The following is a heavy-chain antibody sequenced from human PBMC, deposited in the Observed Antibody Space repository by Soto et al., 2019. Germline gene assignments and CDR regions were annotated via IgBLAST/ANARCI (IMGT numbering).Heavy chain of an antibody. J-gene: IGHJ4*02. CDR1: GNTFTSYD. D-gene: IGHD3-10*01. CDR2: INPNSGNI. V-gene: IGHV1-8*01. CDR3: ARGRASGSYYLLAY. Sequence: ASVKVSCKASGNTFTSYDINWVRQATGHGLEWMGWINPNSGNIGYAQKFQGRVTMTRDTAIRTAYMEVSRLRSDDTAVYYCARGRASGSYYLLAYSGQGTLVTVSS.